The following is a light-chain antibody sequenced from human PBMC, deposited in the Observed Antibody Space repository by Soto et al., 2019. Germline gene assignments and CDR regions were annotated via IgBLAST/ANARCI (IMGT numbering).Light chain of an antibody. CDR3: QQYYTLPIT. CDR1: QSISSW. V-gene: IGKV1-5*03. CDR2: KAS. J-gene: IGKJ5*01. Sequence: DIQMTKSPSTLSASVGDRVTXXXRASQSISSWLAWYQQKPEKAPKLLIYKASSLESGVPSRFSGSGSGTDFTVTISSLQPEDFATYSCQQYYTLPITCGQGTR.